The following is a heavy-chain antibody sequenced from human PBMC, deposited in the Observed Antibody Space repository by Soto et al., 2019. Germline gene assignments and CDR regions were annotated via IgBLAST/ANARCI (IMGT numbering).Heavy chain of an antibody. CDR3: AGSRNYDILTGYWFGWFDP. CDR2: IYYSGST. J-gene: IGHJ5*02. D-gene: IGHD3-9*01. CDR1: GGSISSYY. V-gene: IGHV4-59*01. Sequence: LSLTCTVSGGSISSYYWSWIRQPPGKGLEWIGYIYYSGSTNYNPSLKSRVTISVDTSKNQFSLKLSSVTAADTAVYYCAGSRNYDILTGYWFGWFDPWGQGTLVTVSS.